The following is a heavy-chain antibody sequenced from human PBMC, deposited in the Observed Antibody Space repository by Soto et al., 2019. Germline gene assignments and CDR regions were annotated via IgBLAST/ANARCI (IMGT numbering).Heavy chain of an antibody. V-gene: IGHV4-59*08. CDR3: ARGYCSGGSCYSRFFDY. Sequence: PSETLSLPCTVSGGSISSYYWSWIRQPPGKGLEWIGYIYYSGSTNYYPSLKSRVTISVDTSKNQFSLELSSVTAADTAVYYCARGYCSGGSCYSRFFDYWGQGTLVTVSS. CDR2: IYYSGST. J-gene: IGHJ4*02. D-gene: IGHD2-15*01. CDR1: GGSISSYY.